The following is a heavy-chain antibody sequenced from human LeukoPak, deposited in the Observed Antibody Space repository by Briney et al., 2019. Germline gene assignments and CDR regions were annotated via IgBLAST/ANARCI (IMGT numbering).Heavy chain of an antibody. CDR1: GFTFRSYG. V-gene: IGHV3-30*18. Sequence: GRSLRLSCAASGFTFRSYGMHWVRQAPGKGLEWVAVISYDGSNKYYADSVKGRFTISRDNSKNTLYLQMNSLRAEDTAVYYCAKNDIVVVVAATLDYWGQGTLVTVSS. CDR3: AKNDIVVVVAATLDY. D-gene: IGHD2-15*01. J-gene: IGHJ4*02. CDR2: ISYDGSNK.